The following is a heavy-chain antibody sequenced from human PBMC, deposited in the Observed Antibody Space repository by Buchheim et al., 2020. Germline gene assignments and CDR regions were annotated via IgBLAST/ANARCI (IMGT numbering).Heavy chain of an antibody. V-gene: IGHV3-33*01. CDR2: IWDDGSNK. D-gene: IGHD2-21*02. CDR1: GFTFSSYG. Sequence: QVQLVESGGGVVQPGRSLRLSCAASGFTFSSYGMHWVRQAPGKGLERVAVIWDDGSNKYYADSGKGRFTIYRENSKNTLYLQMNRLRAEDTAVYYCARESGGDFNWYFDLWGRGTL. J-gene: IGHJ2*01. CDR3: ARESGGDFNWYFDL.